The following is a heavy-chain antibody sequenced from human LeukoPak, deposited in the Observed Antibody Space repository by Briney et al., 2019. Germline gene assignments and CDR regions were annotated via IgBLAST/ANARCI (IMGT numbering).Heavy chain of an antibody. V-gene: IGHV3-30*02. D-gene: IGHD3-10*01. CDR1: GFTFSSYA. CDR2: IHYNGNNR. Sequence: GGSLRLSCAASGFTFSSYAMSWVRQAPGKGLGWVAFIHYNGNNRYYADSVKGRFTISRDNSKNTLFLQMNSLRTEDTAIYYCAKVISFGELADSWGQGTLVTVSS. CDR3: AKVISFGELADS. J-gene: IGHJ4*02.